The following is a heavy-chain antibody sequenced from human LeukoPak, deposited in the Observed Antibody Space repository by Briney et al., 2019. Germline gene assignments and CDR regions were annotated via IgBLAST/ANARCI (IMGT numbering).Heavy chain of an antibody. Sequence: GGSLRLSCAASGFIFSSYAMHWVRQAPGKGPEWVAIIWYDGSNKYYAESVEGRFTISRDNSKNTLYLQMNSLRAEDTAVYSCARGLGYSYGYGIDYWGQGALVIASS. J-gene: IGHJ4*02. CDR2: IWYDGSNK. CDR1: GFIFSSYA. V-gene: IGHV3-33*01. CDR3: ARGLGYSYGYGIDY. D-gene: IGHD5-18*01.